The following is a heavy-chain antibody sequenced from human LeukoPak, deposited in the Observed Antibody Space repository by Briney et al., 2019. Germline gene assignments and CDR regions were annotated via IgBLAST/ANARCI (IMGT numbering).Heavy chain of an antibody. CDR3: AKGRNEDGDAALNY. D-gene: IGHD4-17*01. Sequence: GGSLRLSCASSGXTFTSYAVSWVRQAPAKGLEWVFSHSGSGDNTFYADSVKGRFTISRDNSKNTLYLQMNTLRAEDTAAYHCAKGRNEDGDAALNYWGQGTLVTVSS. V-gene: IGHV3-23*01. J-gene: IGHJ4*02. CDR2: HSGSGDNT. CDR1: GXTFTSYA.